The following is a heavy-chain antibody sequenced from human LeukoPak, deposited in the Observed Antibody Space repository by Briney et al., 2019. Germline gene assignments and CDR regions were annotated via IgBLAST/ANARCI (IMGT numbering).Heavy chain of an antibody. Sequence: GGSLRLSCAASGFTFDDYAMHWVRHAPGKGLEWVSLISWDGGSTYYADSVKGRFTISRDNSKNSLYLQMNSLRAEDTALYYCAKDVRITMVRGASYYYGMDVWGKGTTVTVSS. CDR1: GFTFDDYA. CDR2: ISWDGGST. D-gene: IGHD3-10*01. J-gene: IGHJ6*04. CDR3: AKDVRITMVRGASYYYGMDV. V-gene: IGHV3-43D*04.